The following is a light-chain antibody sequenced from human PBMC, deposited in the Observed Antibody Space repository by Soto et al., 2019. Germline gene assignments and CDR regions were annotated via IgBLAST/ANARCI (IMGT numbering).Light chain of an antibody. J-gene: IGKJ4*01. CDR1: QGISSW. Sequence: DIQMTHSPSSVAASVGDGVTITARASQGISSWLAWYQQKPGKAPKLLIYAASSLQSGVPARFGGSGSGTDFTLTISSLEPEDSAVYYCLQRSNWLTFGGGTKVDIK. CDR3: LQRSNWLT. V-gene: IGKV1-12*01. CDR2: AAS.